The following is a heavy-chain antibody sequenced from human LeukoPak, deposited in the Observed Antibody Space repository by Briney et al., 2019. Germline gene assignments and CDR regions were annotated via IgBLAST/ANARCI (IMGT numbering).Heavy chain of an antibody. J-gene: IGHJ3*02. V-gene: IGHV3-7*01. CDR2: IKQDGSAK. D-gene: IGHD5-24*01. Sequence: TGGSLRLSCAASGFTFSSYWMTWVRQAPGKGLEWVANIKQDGSAKDYVDSVKGRFTISRDNAKNSLYLQMNSLRAEDTAVYYCAREMGLVDMSTMIPGGAFDIWGQGTAVTVSS. CDR1: GFTFSSYW. CDR3: AREMGLVDMSTMIPGGAFDI.